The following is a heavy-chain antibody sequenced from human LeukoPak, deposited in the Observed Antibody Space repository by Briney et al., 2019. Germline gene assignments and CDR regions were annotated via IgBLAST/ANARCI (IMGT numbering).Heavy chain of an antibody. D-gene: IGHD4-23*01. Sequence: SETLSLTCIVSSGSISSISSNNYHWGWIRQPPGKGLEWIGSIYYSGSTYYNPSLKSRVTISVDTSKNQFSLKLSSVTAADTALYYCAREMGVVTAHGIDVWGQGTTVTVSS. J-gene: IGHJ6*02. CDR1: SGSISSISSNNYH. CDR3: AREMGVVTAHGIDV. V-gene: IGHV4-39*02. CDR2: IYYSGST.